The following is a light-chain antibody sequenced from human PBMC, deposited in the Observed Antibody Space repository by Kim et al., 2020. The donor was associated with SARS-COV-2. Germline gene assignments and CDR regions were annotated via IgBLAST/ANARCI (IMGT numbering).Light chain of an antibody. J-gene: IGKJ4*01. Sequence: DIVMTQSPATLSVSPGERATLSCRVSQSVATNLAWYQQKPGQTPRLVIYDASTRATGISARFSGSGSGTEFTLTISSLQSEDFAVYYCQHYTNWPLTFGGGTKLEI. CDR2: DAS. CDR3: QHYTNWPLT. CDR1: QSVATN. V-gene: IGKV3-15*01.